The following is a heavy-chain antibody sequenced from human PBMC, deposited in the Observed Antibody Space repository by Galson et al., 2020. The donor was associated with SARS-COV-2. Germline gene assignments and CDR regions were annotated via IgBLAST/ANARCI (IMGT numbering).Heavy chain of an antibody. D-gene: IGHD2-15*01. J-gene: IGHJ4*02. CDR1: GGSISSSSYY. Sequence: ETSETLYLTCTVSGGSISSSSYYWGWIRQPPGKGLEWIGSIYYSGSTYYNPSLKSRVTISVDTSKNQFSLKLSSVTAADTAVYYCARHSAYCSGGSCYQPFDYWGQGTLVTVSS. CDR3: ARHSAYCSGGSCYQPFDY. CDR2: IYYSGST. V-gene: IGHV4-39*01.